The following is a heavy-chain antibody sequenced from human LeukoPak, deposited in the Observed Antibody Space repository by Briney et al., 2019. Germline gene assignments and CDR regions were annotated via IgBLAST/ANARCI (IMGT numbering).Heavy chain of an antibody. CDR2: ISAYNGNT. CDR1: GYTFTSYG. J-gene: IGHJ4*02. CDR3: ARDQMATIGAFPSDY. D-gene: IGHD5-24*01. V-gene: IGHV1-18*01. Sequence: GASVKVSCKASGYTFTSYGISWVRQAPGQGLEWMGWISAYNGNTNYAQKLQGRVTMTTDTSTSTAYMELRSLRSDDTAVYYCARDQMATIGAFPSDYWGQGTLVTVSS.